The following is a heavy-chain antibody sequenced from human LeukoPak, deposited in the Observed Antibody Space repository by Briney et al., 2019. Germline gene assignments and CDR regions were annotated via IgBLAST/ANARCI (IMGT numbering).Heavy chain of an antibody. CDR3: AREAYCSSTSCYSKEVDY. D-gene: IGHD2-2*01. V-gene: IGHV1-18*04. CDR2: ISAYNGNT. Sequence: GASVKVSCKASGYTFTSYGISWVRQAPGQGLEWMGWISAYNGNTNYAQKLQGRVTMTTDTSTSTAYMELRSLRSGDTAVYYCAREAYCSSTSCYSKEVDYWGQGTLVTVSS. CDR1: GYTFTSYG. J-gene: IGHJ4*02.